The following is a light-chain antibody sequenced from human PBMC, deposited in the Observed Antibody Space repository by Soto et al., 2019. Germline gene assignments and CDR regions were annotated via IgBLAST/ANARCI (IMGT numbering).Light chain of an antibody. Sequence: SALTQPRSVSGSPGQSVTISCTGTSSDVGGYNYVSWYQQHPGKAPKLMIYDVSKRPSGVPDRFSGSKSGNAASLTISGLQAEDEADYYCCSFAGTYTLYVFGIGTRSPS. J-gene: IGLJ1*01. CDR3: CSFAGTYTLYV. CDR2: DVS. CDR1: SSDVGGYNY. V-gene: IGLV2-11*01.